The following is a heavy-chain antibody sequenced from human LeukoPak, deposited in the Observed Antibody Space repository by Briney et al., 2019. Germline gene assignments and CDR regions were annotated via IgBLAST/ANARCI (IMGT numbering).Heavy chain of an antibody. Sequence: SQTLSLTCAISGDSVSSNSAAWNWIRQSPSRGFEWLGRTYYRSKWYNDYAVSVKSRITINPDTSKNQFSLQLNSVTPEDTAVYYCARVPAYGGSSSNWFDPWGQGTLVTVSS. V-gene: IGHV6-1*01. CDR3: ARVPAYGGSSSNWFDP. J-gene: IGHJ5*02. CDR1: GDSVSSNSAA. CDR2: TYYRSKWYN. D-gene: IGHD6-13*01.